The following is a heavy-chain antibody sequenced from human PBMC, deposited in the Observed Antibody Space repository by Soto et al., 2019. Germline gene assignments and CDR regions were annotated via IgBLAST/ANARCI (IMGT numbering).Heavy chain of an antibody. J-gene: IGHJ3*01. Sequence: QVQLVQSGAEVRKPGSSVKVSCKAPGGTFSTYIISGVRQAPGQGLEWMGRIIPIPDITNYAQKFQGRVTITADRSTSTAYMELTSLKSEDTAVYYCARDRITTRGDAFDLWGQGTVVTVSS. CDR3: ARDRITTRGDAFDL. D-gene: IGHD3-3*01. V-gene: IGHV1-69*08. CDR1: GGTFSTYI. CDR2: IIPIPDIT.